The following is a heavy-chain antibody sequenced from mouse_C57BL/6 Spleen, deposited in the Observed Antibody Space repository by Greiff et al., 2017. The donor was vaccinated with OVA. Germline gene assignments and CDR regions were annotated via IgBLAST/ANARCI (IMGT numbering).Heavy chain of an antibody. CDR3: ASGDYDPYDFDY. V-gene: IGHV1-74*01. Sequence: QVQLQQPGAELVKPGASVKVSCKASGYTFTSYWMHWVKQRPGQGLEWIGRIHPSDSDTNYNQKFKGKATLTVDKSSSTAYMPLSSLTSEDSAVYYCASGDYDPYDFDYWGQGTTLTVSS. D-gene: IGHD2-4*01. CDR1: GYTFTSYW. J-gene: IGHJ2*01. CDR2: IHPSDSDT.